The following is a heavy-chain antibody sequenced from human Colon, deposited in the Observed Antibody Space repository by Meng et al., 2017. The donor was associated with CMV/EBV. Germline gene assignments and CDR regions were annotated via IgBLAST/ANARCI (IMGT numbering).Heavy chain of an antibody. CDR1: GFAFSNYW. Sequence: GGSLRLSCAASGFAFSNYWMHWVRQVPGKGLEWVSRINSDGTTTTYADSVKGRFIVSRDNPKSTVYLQMNSLKGEDTAVYFCARPSAPQYSDYALLWGQGTLVTVSS. J-gene: IGHJ4*02. V-gene: IGHV3-74*01. D-gene: IGHD4-11*01. CDR2: INSDGTTT. CDR3: ARPSAPQYSDYALL.